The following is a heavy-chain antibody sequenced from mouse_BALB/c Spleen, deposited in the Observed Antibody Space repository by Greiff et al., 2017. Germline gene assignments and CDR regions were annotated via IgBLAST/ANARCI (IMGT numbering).Heavy chain of an antibody. CDR1: GFTFSSYG. V-gene: IGHV5-6*02. J-gene: IGHJ4*01. D-gene: IGHD2-4*01. CDR2: ISSGGSYT. Sequence: DVKLVESGGDLVKPGGSLKLSCAASGFTFSSYGMSWVRQTPDKRLEWVATISSGGSYTYYPDSVKGRFTISRDNAKNTLYLQMSSLKSEDTAMYYCARRGDYDGAGYAMDYWGQGTSVTVSS. CDR3: ARRGDYDGAGYAMDY.